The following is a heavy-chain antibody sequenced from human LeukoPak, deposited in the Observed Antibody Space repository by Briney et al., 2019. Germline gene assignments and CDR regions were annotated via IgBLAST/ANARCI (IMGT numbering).Heavy chain of an antibody. CDR3: GRDPPVTLQYYYNYMDV. V-gene: IGHV1-18*01. D-gene: IGHD5-24*01. Sequence: ASVTVSCKASGYTFTGYGISWVRQAPGQGLEWMGWISAYNGNTNYPQKFQGRVTMTTDTATSTAYMELRSLRSDDTAVYYCGRDPPVTLQYYYNYMDVWGKGTTVTVS. CDR1: GYTFTGYG. J-gene: IGHJ6*03. CDR2: ISAYNGNT.